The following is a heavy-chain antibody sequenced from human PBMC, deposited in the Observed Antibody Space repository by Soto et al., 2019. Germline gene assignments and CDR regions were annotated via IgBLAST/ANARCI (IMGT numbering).Heavy chain of an antibody. D-gene: IGHD3-16*02. CDR1: GGTFSSYA. Sequence: QVQLVQSGAEVKKPGSSVKVSCKASGGTFSSYAISWVRQAPGQGLEWMGGIIPIFGTANYAQKFQGRVTITVGESTSTANMELSSLRTEDTAVYYCGREGGFHLGGPTGRYPAGWGYFAYWGQGNLVIVFS. CDR2: IIPIFGTA. J-gene: IGHJ4*02. V-gene: IGHV1-69*01. CDR3: GREGGFHLGGPTGRYPAGWGYFAY.